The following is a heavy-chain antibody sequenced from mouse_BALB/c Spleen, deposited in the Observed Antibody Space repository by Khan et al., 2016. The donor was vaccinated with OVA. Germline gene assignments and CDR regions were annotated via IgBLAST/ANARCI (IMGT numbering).Heavy chain of an antibody. J-gene: IGHJ3*01. Sequence: VELVESGPGLVQPSQSLSITCTVSGFSLTTYGVHWVRQSPGKGLEWLGVIWSGGSTDYNAAFISRLSISKDSSKSQVFFKMNSLQVNDTAIYYWARNYDYDEGLAYWGQGTLVTVSA. V-gene: IGHV2-2*02. CDR3: ARNYDYDEGLAY. D-gene: IGHD2-4*01. CDR1: GFSLTTYG. CDR2: IWSGGST.